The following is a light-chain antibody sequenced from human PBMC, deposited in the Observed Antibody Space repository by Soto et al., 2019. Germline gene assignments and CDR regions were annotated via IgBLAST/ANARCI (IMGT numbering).Light chain of an antibody. Sequence: EVVLTQSPGTLSLSPGERVTLSCRASQSVASSYLAWYQQKPGRAPRLLFYSASSRATGIPDRFSGSGSGTDFTLTISRLEPEEFAVYYCQQYHNWPAFGQGTKVEIK. V-gene: IGKV3-20*01. CDR1: QSVASSY. J-gene: IGKJ1*01. CDR3: QQYHNWPA. CDR2: SAS.